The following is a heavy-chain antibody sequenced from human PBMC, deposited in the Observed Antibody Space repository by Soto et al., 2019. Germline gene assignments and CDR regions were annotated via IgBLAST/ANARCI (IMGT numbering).Heavy chain of an antibody. CDR1: GYTFTTYW. Sequence: GESLKICCKGSGYTFTTYWIGWVRQMPGKGLEWMGIIYPGDSDTRYSPSFQGQVTISADKSTSTAYLQWSSLKASDTAMYYCARVPLYDSSGYCDRYFDYWGQGTLVTVSS. CDR3: ARVPLYDSSGYCDRYFDY. J-gene: IGHJ4*02. D-gene: IGHD3-22*01. V-gene: IGHV5-51*01. CDR2: IYPGDSDT.